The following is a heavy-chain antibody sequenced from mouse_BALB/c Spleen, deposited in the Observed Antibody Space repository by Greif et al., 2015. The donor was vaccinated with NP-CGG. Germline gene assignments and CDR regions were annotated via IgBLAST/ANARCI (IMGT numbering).Heavy chain of an antibody. CDR3: DRFRGNGYFDV. CDR1: GYTFSSYW. J-gene: IGHJ1*01. Sequence: VQLQESGAELMKPGASVKISCKATGYTFSSYWIEWVKQRPGHGLEWIGEILPGSGSTNYNEKFKGKATFTADTSSNTAYMQLSSLTSEDSAVYYCDRFRGNGYFDVWGAGTTVTVSS. CDR2: ILPGSGST. V-gene: IGHV1-9*01. D-gene: IGHD1-2*01.